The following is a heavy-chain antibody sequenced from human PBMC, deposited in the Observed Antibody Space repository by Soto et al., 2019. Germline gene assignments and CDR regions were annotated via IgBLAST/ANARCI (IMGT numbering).Heavy chain of an antibody. CDR2: ISGYNGDT. Sequence: QGQLVQSGPEVKKPGASVKVSCKTSGSTFSRYCISWVRQAPGQGLEWMGWISGYNGDTNYAQNVQGRVTMTIATSTYTAYMELRSRTSDDTAIYYCAKNGQPPYYYYGMDVWGQGTTVTVSS. V-gene: IGHV1-18*01. D-gene: IGHD2-8*01. CDR3: AKNGQPPYYYYGMDV. CDR1: GSTFSRYC. J-gene: IGHJ6*02.